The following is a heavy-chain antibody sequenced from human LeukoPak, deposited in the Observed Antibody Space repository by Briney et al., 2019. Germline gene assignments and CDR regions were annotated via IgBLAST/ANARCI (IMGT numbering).Heavy chain of an antibody. Sequence: PGGSLRLSCAVSGFTFDDYAMHWVRQAPGKGLEWVSGISWNSGSIGYADSVEGRFTISRDNAKNSLYLQMNSLRAEDTALYYCAKDRRSSSWYYFDYWGQGTLVTVSS. V-gene: IGHV3-9*01. CDR1: GFTFDDYA. CDR2: ISWNSGSI. CDR3: AKDRRSSSWYYFDY. J-gene: IGHJ4*02. D-gene: IGHD6-13*01.